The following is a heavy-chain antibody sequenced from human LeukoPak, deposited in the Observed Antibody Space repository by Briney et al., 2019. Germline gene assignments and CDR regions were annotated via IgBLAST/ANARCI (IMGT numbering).Heavy chain of an antibody. CDR1: GFTFSDYY. D-gene: IGHD3-22*01. Sequence: GGSLRLSCAASGFTFSDYYMSWIRQAPGKGLEWVSYISSSGSTIYYADSVEGRFTISRDNAKNSLYLQMNSLRPEDTAMYYCTRGAEVSGSPVFQHWGQGALVTVSS. CDR2: ISSSGSTI. V-gene: IGHV3-11*01. CDR3: TRGAEVSGSPVFQH. J-gene: IGHJ4*02.